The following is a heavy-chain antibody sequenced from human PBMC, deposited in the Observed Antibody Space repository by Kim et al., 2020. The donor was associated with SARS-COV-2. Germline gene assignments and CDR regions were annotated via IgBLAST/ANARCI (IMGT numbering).Heavy chain of an antibody. J-gene: IGHJ4*02. Sequence: GGSLRLSCAASGFTFSSYGMHWVRQAPGKGLEWVAVISYDGSNKYYADSVKGRFTISRDNSKNTLYLQMNSLRAEDTAVYYCAKERHYYDSSGYYFWGQG. CDR3: AKERHYYDSSGYYF. CDR2: ISYDGSNK. V-gene: IGHV3-30*18. CDR1: GFTFSSYG. D-gene: IGHD3-22*01.